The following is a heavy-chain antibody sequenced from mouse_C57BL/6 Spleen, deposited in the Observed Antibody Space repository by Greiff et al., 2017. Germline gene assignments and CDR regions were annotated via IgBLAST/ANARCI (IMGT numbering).Heavy chain of an antibody. CDR2: IYPGDGGT. Sequence: VKVVESGPELVKPGASVKISCKASGYAFSSSWMNWVKQRPGKGLEWIGRIYPGDGGTNYNGKFKGKATLTADKSSSTAYMQLSSLTSEDSAVYFCASTVVATDYFDYWGQGTTLTVSS. D-gene: IGHD1-1*01. CDR1: GYAFSSSW. J-gene: IGHJ2*01. CDR3: ASTVVATDYFDY. V-gene: IGHV1-82*01.